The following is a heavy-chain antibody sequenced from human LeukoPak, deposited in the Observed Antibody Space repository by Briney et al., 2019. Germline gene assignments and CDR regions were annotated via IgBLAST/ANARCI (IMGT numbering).Heavy chain of an antibody. D-gene: IGHD4-11*01. Sequence: GGSLRLSCAASGFTFGNYAMSWVRQAPGKGLEWVSGISNSGGTTYYAESMKGRFTISRDNSKSILYLEMNSLRVEDTAVYYCTKVRSGSSNWALRIFDYWGQGALVTVSS. CDR2: ISNSGGTT. CDR1: GFTFGNYA. CDR3: TKVRSGSSNWALRIFDY. J-gene: IGHJ4*02. V-gene: IGHV3-23*01.